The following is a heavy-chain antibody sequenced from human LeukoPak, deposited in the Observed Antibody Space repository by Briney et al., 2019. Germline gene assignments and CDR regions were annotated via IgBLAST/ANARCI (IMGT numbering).Heavy chain of an antibody. CDR1: GGSFRGYY. D-gene: IGHD1-1*01. V-gene: IGHV4-34*01. CDR2: VNHSGST. J-gene: IGHJ4*02. Sequence: SETLSLTCAVYGGSFRGYYWSWIRQPPGKGLKWIGEVNHSGSTNYNPSLKSRVTISVDTSKNQFFLKLSSVTAADTAVYYCASLGTTGTTFDYWGQGTLVTVSS. CDR3: ASLGTTGTTFDY.